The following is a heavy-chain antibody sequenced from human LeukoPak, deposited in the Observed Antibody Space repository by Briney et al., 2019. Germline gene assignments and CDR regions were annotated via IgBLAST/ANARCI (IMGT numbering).Heavy chain of an antibody. CDR2: IRYDGSNK. Sequence: GGSLRLSCAASGFTFSSYGMHWVRQAPGKGLELVAFIRYDGSNKYYADSVKGRFTISRDNSKNTLYLQMNSLRAEDTAVYYCAKSGHCTTTSCYQADAFDIWGQGTTVTVSS. V-gene: IGHV3-30*02. CDR1: GFTFSSYG. D-gene: IGHD2-2*01. J-gene: IGHJ3*02. CDR3: AKSGHCTTTSCYQADAFDI.